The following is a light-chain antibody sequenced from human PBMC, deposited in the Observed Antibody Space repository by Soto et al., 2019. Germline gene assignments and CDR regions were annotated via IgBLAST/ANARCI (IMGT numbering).Light chain of an antibody. CDR2: DAS. J-gene: IGKJ1*01. CDR3: QEYESRLRT. Sequence: DILMTQSPSTLSASIGDRLTITCRASLSISSWLAWYQQKSGKAPQLLIYDASTLESGVPPRFSASGSGTEFSLTISSLQPDDFANYYCQEYESRLRTFGPGTKVEIK. V-gene: IGKV1-5*01. CDR1: LSISSW.